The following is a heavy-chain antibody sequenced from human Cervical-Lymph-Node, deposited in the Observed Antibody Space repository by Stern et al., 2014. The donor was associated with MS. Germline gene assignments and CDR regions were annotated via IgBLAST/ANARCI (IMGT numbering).Heavy chain of an antibody. CDR1: GFTFDDYA. CDR2: ISWNRGSI. Sequence: VQLVESGGGLVQPGRSLRLSCAASGFTFDDYAMHWVRPAPGKGLEWVSGISWNRGSIGYADSVKGRFTISRDNAKNSLYLQMNSLRAEDTALYYCAKERGYCSSTSCYYYGMDVWGQGTTVTVSS. CDR3: AKERGYCSSTSCYYYGMDV. V-gene: IGHV3-9*01. D-gene: IGHD2-2*01. J-gene: IGHJ6*02.